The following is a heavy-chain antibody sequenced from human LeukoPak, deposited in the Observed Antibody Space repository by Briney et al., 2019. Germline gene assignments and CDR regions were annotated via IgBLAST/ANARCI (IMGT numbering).Heavy chain of an antibody. J-gene: IGHJ6*02. CDR3: ARGGGLDV. CDR2: INHNGNVN. D-gene: IGHD3-16*01. CDR1: GFTFSSYW. Sequence: GGSLRLSSAASGFTFSSYWMNWARQAPGKGLEWVASINHNGNVNYYVDSVKGRFTISRDNAKNSLYLQMSNLRAEDTAVYFCARGGGLDVWGQGATVTVSS. V-gene: IGHV3-7*03.